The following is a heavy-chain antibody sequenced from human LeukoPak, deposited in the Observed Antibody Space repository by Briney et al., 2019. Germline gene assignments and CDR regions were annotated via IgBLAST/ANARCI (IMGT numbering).Heavy chain of an antibody. V-gene: IGHV3-30*18. D-gene: IGHD6-19*01. CDR3: TKDYSSGWYGGIDY. CDR1: GFAFSNCG. CDR2: ITYDGNTK. Sequence: GGSLRLSCAASGFAFSNCGMHWVRQAPGKGLEWVAVITYDGNTKYYLDSVKGRFIISRDNSKNTLYLQMSSLRGEDTAVYYCTKDYSSGWYGGIDYWGQGALVTVSS. J-gene: IGHJ4*02.